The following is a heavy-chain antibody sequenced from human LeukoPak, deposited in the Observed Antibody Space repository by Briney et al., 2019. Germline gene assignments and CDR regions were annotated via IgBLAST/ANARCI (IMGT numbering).Heavy chain of an antibody. V-gene: IGHV3-9*01. D-gene: IGHD2-8*02. Sequence: GGSLRLSCAASGFTFDNSAMHWVRQAPGKGLEWVSGISWNSAGIHYADSVKGRFTISRDNAKNSLYLQMNGLRPEDTALYYCAKATRSSLVASFDVWGHGTMVTVSS. CDR2: ISWNSAGI. J-gene: IGHJ3*01. CDR1: GFTFDNSA. CDR3: AKATRSSLVASFDV.